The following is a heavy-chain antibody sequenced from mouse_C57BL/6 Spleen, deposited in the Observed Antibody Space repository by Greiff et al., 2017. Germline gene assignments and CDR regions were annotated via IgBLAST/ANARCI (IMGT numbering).Heavy chain of an antibody. V-gene: IGHV5-6*01. J-gene: IGHJ4*01. CDR3: ARESLGAMDY. CDR2: ISSGGSYT. Sequence: EVNVVESGGDLVKPGGSLKLSCAASGFTFSSYGMSWVRQTPDKRLEWVATISSGGSYTYYPDSVKGRFTISRDTAKNTLYLQMSSLKSEDTAMYYCARESLGAMDYWGQGTSVTVSS. D-gene: IGHD3-3*01. CDR1: GFTFSSYG.